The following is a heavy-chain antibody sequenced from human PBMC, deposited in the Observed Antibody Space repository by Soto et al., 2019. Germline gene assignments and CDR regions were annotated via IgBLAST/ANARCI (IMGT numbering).Heavy chain of an antibody. D-gene: IGHD3-22*01. Sequence: QVQLMQSGTEVKKSGSSVKVSCKASGGTSSNFVITWVRQVPGQGLEWLGGILPMFGAVKYAQKFQDRLTINADRSTNTAAMELGSVRHEDTAVYYCARPKRSGYDRGDSYYHTMDVWGHGTTVTVS. V-gene: IGHV1-69*06. J-gene: IGHJ6*02. CDR1: GGTSSNFV. CDR2: ILPMFGAV. CDR3: ARPKRSGYDRGDSYYHTMDV.